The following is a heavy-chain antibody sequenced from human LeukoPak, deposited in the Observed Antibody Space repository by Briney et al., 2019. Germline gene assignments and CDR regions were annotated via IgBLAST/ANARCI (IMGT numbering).Heavy chain of an antibody. CDR1: GFPFSSYA. CDR2: IGGSDGST. V-gene: IGHV3-23*01. D-gene: IGHD3-10*02. CDR3: AKDCSPPGASLCYFDY. Sequence: GGSLRLSCAASGFPFSSYAMSWVRQAPGKGLEWVSTIGGSDGSTYYANSVKGRFTISRDNSKNTLYLQMNSLRAEDTAVYYCAKDCSPPGASLCYFDYWGQGSLVTVSS. J-gene: IGHJ4*02.